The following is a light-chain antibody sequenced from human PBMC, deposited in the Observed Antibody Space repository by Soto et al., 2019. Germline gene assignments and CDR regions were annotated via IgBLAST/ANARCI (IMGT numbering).Light chain of an antibody. CDR3: QQSYSSPPT. V-gene: IGKV1-39*01. CDR2: AAS. J-gene: IGKJ1*01. CDR1: QSISNH. Sequence: DIQMTHSPSSLSASVEDRVIITCRASQSISNHLNWYQQKPGKAPKLLIFAASSLQSGVPSRFSGSRSGQDFTLTISSLQPEDFATYYCQQSYSSPPTFGQGNKVDIX.